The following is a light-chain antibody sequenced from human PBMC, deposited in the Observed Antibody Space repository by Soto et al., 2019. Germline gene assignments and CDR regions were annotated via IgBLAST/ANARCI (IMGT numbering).Light chain of an antibody. Sequence: DIQMTQSPSTLSTSVGDRVTITCRASQSISQLLAWYQQKPGKAPKLLIYDASSLHSGVPSRFSGSGSGTEFTLTISRLQPDDFATYYCQQYYSNPPWTFGQGTQVEIK. CDR1: QSISQL. J-gene: IGKJ1*01. CDR2: DAS. CDR3: QQYYSNPPWT. V-gene: IGKV1-5*01.